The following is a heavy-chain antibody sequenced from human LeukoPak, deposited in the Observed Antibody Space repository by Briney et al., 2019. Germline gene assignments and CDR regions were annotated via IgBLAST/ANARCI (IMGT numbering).Heavy chain of an antibody. D-gene: IGHD5-24*01. CDR2: INHSGST. V-gene: IGHV4-34*01. Sequence: SETLSLTCAVYGGSFSGYYWSWIRQPPGKGLEWIGEINHSGSTNYNLSLKSRVTISVDTSKNQFSLKLSSVTAADTAVYYCARGRLKRWLQLGYYFDYWGQGTLVTVSS. CDR3: ARGRLKRWLQLGYYFDY. CDR1: GGSFSGYY. J-gene: IGHJ4*02.